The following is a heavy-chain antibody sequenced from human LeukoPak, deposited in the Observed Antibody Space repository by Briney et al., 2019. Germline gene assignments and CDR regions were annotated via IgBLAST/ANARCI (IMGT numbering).Heavy chain of an antibody. D-gene: IGHD3-22*01. CDR1: GFTFRDYT. Sequence: GGSLRLSCAASGFTFRDYTMNWVRQAPGKGLEWVSAISKSGTYIKYADSVKGRFTVSRDNAENSLFLQMNSLRVEDTAVYYCANSVVAGSGGFDYWGQGTLVTVSS. CDR2: ISKSGTYI. J-gene: IGHJ4*02. V-gene: IGHV3-21*01. CDR3: ANSVVAGSGGFDY.